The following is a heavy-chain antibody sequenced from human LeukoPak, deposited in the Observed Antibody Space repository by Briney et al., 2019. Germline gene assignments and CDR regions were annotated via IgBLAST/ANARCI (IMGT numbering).Heavy chain of an antibody. CDR2: TCYRSKWYN. J-gene: IGHJ5*02. CDR1: GDSVSSNNAA. V-gene: IGHV6-1*01. D-gene: IGHD1-26*01. CDR3: AREAVGATFWFDP. Sequence: SQTLSLTCAISGDSVSSNNAAWNRIRQSPSRGLEWLGRTCYRSKWYNDYAVSVKSRITINPDTSKNQFSLQLNSVTPEDTAVYYCAREAVGATFWFDPWGQGTLVTVSS.